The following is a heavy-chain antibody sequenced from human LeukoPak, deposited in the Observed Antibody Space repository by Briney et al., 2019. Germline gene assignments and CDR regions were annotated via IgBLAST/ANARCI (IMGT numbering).Heavy chain of an antibody. D-gene: IGHD3-3*01. J-gene: IGHJ5*02. CDR2: IFSGGST. CDR1: GFTVSNNY. Sequence: SGGSLRLSCAVSGFTVSNNYMSWVRQAPGKGLEWVSVIFSGGSTYYADSVKGRFTISRDNAKNSLYLQMTSLRAEDTAVYHCARGSSTILNWFDPWGQGTLVTVSS. V-gene: IGHV3-66*01. CDR3: ARGSSTILNWFDP.